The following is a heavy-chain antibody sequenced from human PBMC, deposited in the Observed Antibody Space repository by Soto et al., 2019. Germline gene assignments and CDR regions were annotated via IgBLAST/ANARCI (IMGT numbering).Heavy chain of an antibody. CDR2: ISSSGSTI. J-gene: IGHJ6*04. Sequence: PGGSLRLSCAAAGFTFSDYYMSWIRQAPGKGLEWVSYISSSGSTIYYADSVKGRFTISRDNAKNSLYLQMNSLRAEDTAVYYCARDPAYCTNGVCFISDVWGKGTTVTVSS. D-gene: IGHD2-8*01. CDR3: ARDPAYCTNGVCFISDV. V-gene: IGHV3-11*01. CDR1: GFTFSDYY.